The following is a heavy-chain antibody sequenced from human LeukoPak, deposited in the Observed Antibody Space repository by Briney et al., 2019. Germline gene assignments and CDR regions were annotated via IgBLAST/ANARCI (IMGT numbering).Heavy chain of an antibody. V-gene: IGHV3-66*01. J-gene: IGHJ4*02. Sequence: GGSLRLSCAASGLTFSSNYMSWVRQAPGKGLEWVSLIYGGSSTYYADSVKGRFTISRDKSKNTLYLQMSSLRAEDTAVYYCAMGGIVATIDYWGQGTLVSVSS. CDR2: IYGGSST. D-gene: IGHD5-12*01. CDR1: GLTFSSNY. CDR3: AMGGIVATIDY.